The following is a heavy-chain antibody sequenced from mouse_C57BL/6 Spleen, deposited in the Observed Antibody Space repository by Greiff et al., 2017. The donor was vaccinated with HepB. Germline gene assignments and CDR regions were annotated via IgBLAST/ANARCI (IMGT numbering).Heavy chain of an antibody. CDR1: GYTFTDYY. J-gene: IGHJ3*01. V-gene: IGHV1-26*01. CDR2: INPNNGGT. CDR3: ARIPWFAY. Sequence: VQLQQSGPELVKPGASVKISCKASGYTFTDYYMNWVKQSHGKSLEWIGDINPNNGGTSYNQKFKGKATLTVDKSSSTAYMERRSLTSEDSAVYYCARIPWFAYWGQGTLVTVSA.